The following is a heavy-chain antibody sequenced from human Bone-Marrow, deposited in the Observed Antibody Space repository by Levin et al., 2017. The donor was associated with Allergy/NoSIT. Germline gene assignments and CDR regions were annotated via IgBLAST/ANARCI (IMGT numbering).Heavy chain of an antibody. V-gene: IGHV5-51*01. D-gene: IGHD2-2*01. CDR3: ASSNDCSSTSCQGGYYYYGMDV. Sequence: GESLKISCKGSGYSFTSYWIGWVRQMPGKGLEWMGIIYPGDSDTRYSPSFQGQVTISADKSISTAYLQWSSLKASDTAMYYCASSNDCSSTSCQGGYYYYGMDVWGQGTTVTVSS. CDR2: IYPGDSDT. J-gene: IGHJ6*02. CDR1: GYSFTSYW.